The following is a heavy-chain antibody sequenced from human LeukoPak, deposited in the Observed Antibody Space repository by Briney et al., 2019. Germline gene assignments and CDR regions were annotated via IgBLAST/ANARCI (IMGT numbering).Heavy chain of an antibody. J-gene: IGHJ4*02. CDR1: GGSFSGYY. D-gene: IGHD2-15*01. CDR3: ASFYSYPLDY. Sequence: PSETLSLTCAVYGGSFSGYYWSWIRQPPGKGLEWIGEINHSGSTNYNPSLKSRVTISVDTSKNQFSLKLSSVTAADTAVYYCASFYSYPLDYWGQGTLVAVSS. V-gene: IGHV4-34*01. CDR2: INHSGST.